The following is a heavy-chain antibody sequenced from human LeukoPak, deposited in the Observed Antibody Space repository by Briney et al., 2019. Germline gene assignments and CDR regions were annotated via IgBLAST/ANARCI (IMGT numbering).Heavy chain of an antibody. CDR1: GITLSNYE. Sequence: GGPLRLSCAVSGITLSNYEMSWVREAPGKGLEWVAGISDSGGRTNYADSVKGRFTISRDNPKNTLYLQMNSLRAEDTAVYFCAKRGVVIRVILVGFHKEAYYFDSWGQGALVTVSS. CDR3: AKRGVVIRVILVGFHKEAYYFDS. J-gene: IGHJ4*02. CDR2: ISDSGGRT. V-gene: IGHV3-23*01. D-gene: IGHD3-22*01.